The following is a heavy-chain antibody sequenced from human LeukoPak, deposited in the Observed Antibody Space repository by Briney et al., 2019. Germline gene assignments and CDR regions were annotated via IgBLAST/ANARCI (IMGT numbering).Heavy chain of an antibody. Sequence: GGSLRLSCAASAFTFSNYWMHWVRQTPGKGLVWVARIDSDGTTATYADSVKGRFTISRDNAKNSLYLQMNSLRAEDTAVYYCADGMDSSGYYLNYWGQGTLVTVSS. CDR2: IDSDGTTA. J-gene: IGHJ4*02. CDR1: AFTFSNYW. V-gene: IGHV3-74*01. CDR3: ADGMDSSGYYLNY. D-gene: IGHD3-22*01.